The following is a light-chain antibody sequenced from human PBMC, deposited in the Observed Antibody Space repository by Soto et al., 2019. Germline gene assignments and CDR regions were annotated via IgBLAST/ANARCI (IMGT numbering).Light chain of an antibody. J-gene: IGKJ1*01. V-gene: IGKV3-20*01. CDR2: GPS. Sequence: EIVLTQSPGTLSLSPGARATLSCRSSQNVNSNHIAWYQQKPGQAPRLLICGPSSRATGIPERFSGSGSGTDFTLTISRLEPEDFAVYFCHQFGSSPQTFGHGTKVEIK. CDR1: QNVNSNH. CDR3: HQFGSSPQT.